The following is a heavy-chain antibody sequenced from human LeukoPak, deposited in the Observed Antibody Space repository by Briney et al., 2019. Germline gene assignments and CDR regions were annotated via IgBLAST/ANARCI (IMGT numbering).Heavy chain of an antibody. V-gene: IGHV3-7*03. Sequence: QLGGSLRLSCAASGFTFSSYWMSWVRQAPGKGLEWVANIKQDGSEKYYVDSVKGRFTISRDNSKNTLYLQMNSLRAEDTAVYYCAKDPMRYGYYYYGMDVWGQGTTVTVSS. CDR2: IKQDGSEK. J-gene: IGHJ6*02. D-gene: IGHD3-22*01. CDR1: GFTFSSYW. CDR3: AKDPMRYGYYYYGMDV.